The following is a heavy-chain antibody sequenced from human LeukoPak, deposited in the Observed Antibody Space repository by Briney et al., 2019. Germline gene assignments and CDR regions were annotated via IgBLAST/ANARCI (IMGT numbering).Heavy chain of an antibody. CDR1: GSCFTSYW. CDR3: AGGHYSSGWYLGSNP. V-gene: IGHV5-51*01. J-gene: IGHJ5*02. D-gene: IGHD6-13*01. CDR2: IYPGDSDT. Sequence: GAALEISWECAGSCFTSYWIGWVRQMAGEGVEWVGIIYPGDSDTRYSPSFQGQVTISADKSISAAYLQWSSLKASDTAMYYCAGGHYSSGWYLGSNPWGQGTLVTVSS.